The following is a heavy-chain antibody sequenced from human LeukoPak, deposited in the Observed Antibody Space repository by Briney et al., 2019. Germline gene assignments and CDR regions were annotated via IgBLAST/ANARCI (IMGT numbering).Heavy chain of an antibody. Sequence: ASVKVSCKASGSTFTNFVISWVRQAPGQGLEWMGWISGNNSNTNYAQKFQGRVTMTTDTSTSTAYMELRSLRSDDTAVYYCARGSLDHWGQGALVTVSS. CDR2: ISGNNSNT. CDR1: GSTFTNFV. V-gene: IGHV1-18*01. CDR3: ARGSLDH. J-gene: IGHJ5*02.